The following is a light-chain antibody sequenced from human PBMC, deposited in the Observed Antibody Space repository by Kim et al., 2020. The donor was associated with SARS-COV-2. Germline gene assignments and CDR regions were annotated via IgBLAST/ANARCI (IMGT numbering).Light chain of an antibody. J-gene: IGKJ4*02. CDR3: QQLNSYPR. Sequence: SASVVDTFPIPCRASQGIISYLASSPQKPAQAPNLLIYAASTLQSGVPSRFSGSGSGTEFTLTISSLQPEHFATYYCQQLNSYPRFGGGTKVDLK. CDR2: AAS. V-gene: IGKV1-9*01. CDR1: QGIISY.